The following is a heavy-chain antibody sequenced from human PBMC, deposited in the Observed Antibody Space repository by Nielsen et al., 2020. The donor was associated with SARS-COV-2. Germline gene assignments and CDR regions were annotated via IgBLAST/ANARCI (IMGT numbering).Heavy chain of an antibody. J-gene: IGHJ6*02. D-gene: IGHD6-13*01. CDR1: GGSISSGGYY. CDR3: AREVAAAGTSYYYYDGMDV. CDR2: IYYSGST. V-gene: IGHV4-31*03. Sequence: SETLSLTCTVSGGSISSGGYYWSWIRQHPGKGLEWIGYIYYSGSTYYNPSLKSRVTISVDTSKNQFSLKLSSVTAADTAVYYCAREVAAAGTSYYYYDGMDVWGQGTTVTVSS.